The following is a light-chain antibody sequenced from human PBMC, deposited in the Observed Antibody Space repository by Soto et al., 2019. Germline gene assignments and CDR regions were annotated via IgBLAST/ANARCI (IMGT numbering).Light chain of an antibody. V-gene: IGKV3-15*01. CDR1: QSVSSN. J-gene: IGKJ2*01. CDR3: QQFNNWPLDPMYT. Sequence: VVMTQSPATLSVSPGERATLSCRASQSVSSNLAWYQQRPGQAPRLLIYGASTRATGIPARFSGSGSGTEFTPTISSLQSEDFAVYYCQQFNNWPLDPMYTFGQGTKLEIK. CDR2: GAS.